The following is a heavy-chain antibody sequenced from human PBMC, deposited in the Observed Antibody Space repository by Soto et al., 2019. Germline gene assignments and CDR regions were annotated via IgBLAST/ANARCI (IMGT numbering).Heavy chain of an antibody. CDR1: DGSISSYY. Sequence: SETLSLTCTVSDGSISSYYWSWIRQPPGKGLEWIGYIYGTGTTNYAPSLKNRVTMSLHTSKNQFSLTLSSVTAADTAMYYCAGFSSGTYLFGLWGPGXLVTVSS. J-gene: IGHJ4*02. CDR2: IYGTGTT. D-gene: IGHD1-26*01. CDR3: AGFSSGTYLFGL. V-gene: IGHV4-59*01.